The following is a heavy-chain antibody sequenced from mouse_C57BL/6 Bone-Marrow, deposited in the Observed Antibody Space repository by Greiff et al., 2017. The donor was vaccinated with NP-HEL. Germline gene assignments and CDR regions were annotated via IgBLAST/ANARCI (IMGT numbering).Heavy chain of an antibody. D-gene: IGHD2-13*01. Sequence: EVKLVESGAELVRPGASVKLSCTASGFNIKDDYMHWVKQRPEQGLEWIGWIDPENGDTEYASKFQGKATITADTSSNTAYLQLSSLTSEDTAVYYCTTGERYFDVWGTGTTVTVSS. CDR3: TTGERYFDV. CDR1: GFNIKDDY. V-gene: IGHV14-4*01. CDR2: IDPENGDT. J-gene: IGHJ1*03.